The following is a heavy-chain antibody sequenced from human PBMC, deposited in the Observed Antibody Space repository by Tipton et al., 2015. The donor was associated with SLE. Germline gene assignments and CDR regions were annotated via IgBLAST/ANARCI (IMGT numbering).Heavy chain of an antibody. J-gene: IGHJ4*02. CDR1: GGSISSSSYY. Sequence: TLSLTCTVSGGSISSSSYYWGWIRQPPGKGLEWIGSIYYSGSTYSNPSLKSRVNISVDTSKNQFSLKVSSVTAADTAVDSCARQVAGVARDYFGYWGQGTLVTVSS. V-gene: IGHV4-39*07. CDR2: IYYSGST. CDR3: ARQVAGVARDYFGY. D-gene: IGHD2-15*01.